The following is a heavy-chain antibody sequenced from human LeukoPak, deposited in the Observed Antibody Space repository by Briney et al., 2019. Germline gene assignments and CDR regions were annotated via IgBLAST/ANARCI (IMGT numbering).Heavy chain of an antibody. CDR3: ARDYGGKSYSCFDY. CDR2: IVPILGTA. V-gene: IGHV1-69*11. Sequence: SVKVSCKASGGTFSSYAISWVRQAPGQGLEWMGRIVPILGTANYAQKFQGRVTITTDESTSTAYMELSSLRSEDTAVYYCARDYGGKSYSCFDYWGQGALVIVSS. D-gene: IGHD4-23*01. J-gene: IGHJ4*02. CDR1: GGTFSSYA.